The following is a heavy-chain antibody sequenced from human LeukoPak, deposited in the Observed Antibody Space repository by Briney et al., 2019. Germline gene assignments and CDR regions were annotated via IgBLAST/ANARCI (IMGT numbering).Heavy chain of an antibody. Sequence: ASVKVSCKASGYTFTSYDTNWVRQATGQGLEWMGWMNPNSGNTGYAQKFQGRVTMTRNTSISTAYMELSSLRSEDTAVYYCARGGYSSGWYAEYFQHWGQGTLVTASS. D-gene: IGHD6-19*01. J-gene: IGHJ1*01. CDR3: ARGGYSSGWYAEYFQH. CDR2: MNPNSGNT. CDR1: GYTFTSYD. V-gene: IGHV1-8*01.